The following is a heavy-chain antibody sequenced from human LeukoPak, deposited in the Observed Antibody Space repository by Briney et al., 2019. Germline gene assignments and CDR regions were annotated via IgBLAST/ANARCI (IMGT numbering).Heavy chain of an antibody. Sequence: GGSLRLSCAASGFTVSSNYMSWVRQAPGKGLEWVSVIYSGGSTYYADPVKGRFTISRDNSRNTLYLQMNSLKAEDTAGYYCARGSSGSGSFDYWGQGTLVTVSS. V-gene: IGHV3-53*01. D-gene: IGHD3-10*01. CDR1: GFTVSSNY. CDR2: IYSGGST. J-gene: IGHJ4*02. CDR3: ARGSSGSGSFDY.